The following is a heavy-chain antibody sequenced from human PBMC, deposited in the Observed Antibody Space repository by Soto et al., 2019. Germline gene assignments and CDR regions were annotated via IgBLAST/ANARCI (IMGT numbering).Heavy chain of an antibody. J-gene: IGHJ4*02. Sequence: QEQLVQSGAEVKKPGASVRVSCRASGYVFSDFYLHWVRQAPGQGLEWMGWINPSTGGTKYAAKFQDRVIISSDTSITTVFVEMSGLKSDDTAVFFCARSKAKAGTGEFDSWGQGTQVTVSS. D-gene: IGHD6-19*01. CDR1: GYVFSDFY. V-gene: IGHV1-2*02. CDR2: INPSTGGT. CDR3: ARSKAKAGTGEFDS.